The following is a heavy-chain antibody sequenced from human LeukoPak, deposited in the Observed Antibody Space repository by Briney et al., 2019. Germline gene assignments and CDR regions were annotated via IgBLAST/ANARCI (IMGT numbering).Heavy chain of an antibody. V-gene: IGHV3-11*06. CDR1: GFTFSDYY. J-gene: IGHJ4*02. CDR3: ARGSGSYLLFDY. D-gene: IGHD1-26*01. CDR2: ITDSSTYT. Sequence: GGSLRLSCAASGFTFSDYYMNWIRQAPGKGLEWVSYITDSSTYTNYADSVKGRFTISGDNAKNSLYLQMNSLRVEDTAVYYCARGSGSYLLFDYWGQGTLVTVSS.